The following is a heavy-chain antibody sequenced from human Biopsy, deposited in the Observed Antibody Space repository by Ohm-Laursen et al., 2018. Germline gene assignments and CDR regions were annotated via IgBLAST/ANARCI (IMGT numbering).Heavy chain of an antibody. CDR3: ARGRLRAVARFDY. J-gene: IGHJ4*02. CDR1: GFTFSSYS. V-gene: IGHV3-21*01. Sequence: SLRLSCAASGFTFSSYSMNWVRQAPGKGLEWVSSISSSSSYIYYADSVKGRFTISRDNAKNSLYLQMNSLRAEDTAVYYCARGRLRAVARFDYWGQGTLVTVSS. CDR2: ISSSSSYI. D-gene: IGHD6-19*01.